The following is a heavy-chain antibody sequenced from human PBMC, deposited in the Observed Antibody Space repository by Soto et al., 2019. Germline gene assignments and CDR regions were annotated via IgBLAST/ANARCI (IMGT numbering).Heavy chain of an antibody. CDR3: AKDGSWDGGGGES. CDR2: IIPVFRTS. CDR1: GVTFSSYA. D-gene: IGHD3-16*01. Sequence: QVQLVQSGAEVKKPGSSVKVSCSASGVTFSSYAFTWVRQAPGQGLEWMGNIIPVFRTSTYAQRFQGRLTISADESTSTVYMELRSLRSEGTAVYFCAKDGSWDGGGGESWGQGTLVIVSS. J-gene: IGHJ4*02. V-gene: IGHV1-69*18.